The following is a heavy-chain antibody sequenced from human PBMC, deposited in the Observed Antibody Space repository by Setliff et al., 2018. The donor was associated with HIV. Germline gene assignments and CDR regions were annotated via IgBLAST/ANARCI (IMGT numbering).Heavy chain of an antibody. V-gene: IGHV7-4-1*02. CDR3: ARGTNYYDSHSFPQYYYNAMDV. CDR2: IHTNTGDP. J-gene: IGHJ6*02. Sequence: GASVKVSCKASGYTFTSYAVNWVRQAPGQGLEWVGWIHTNTGDPTYAQGFTGRFVFSFDTSVSTAYLQISSLQSEDTAVYYCARGTNYYDSHSFPQYYYNAMDVWGQGTTVTVSS. CDR1: GYTFTSYA. D-gene: IGHD3-10*01.